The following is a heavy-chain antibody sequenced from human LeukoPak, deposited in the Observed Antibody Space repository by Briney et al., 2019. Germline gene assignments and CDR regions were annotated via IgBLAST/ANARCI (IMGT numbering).Heavy chain of an antibody. CDR3: ARASYYDFWSGYYGYYYYGMDV. J-gene: IGHJ6*02. Sequence: SQTLSLTCTVSGGSISSGDYYWSWIRQPPGKGLEWIGYIYYSGSTYYNPSLKSRVTISVDTSKNQFSLKLSSVTAADTAVYYCARASYYDFWSGYYGYYYYGMDVWGQGTTVTVSS. CDR2: IYYSGST. CDR1: GGSISSGDYY. D-gene: IGHD3-3*01. V-gene: IGHV4-30-4*01.